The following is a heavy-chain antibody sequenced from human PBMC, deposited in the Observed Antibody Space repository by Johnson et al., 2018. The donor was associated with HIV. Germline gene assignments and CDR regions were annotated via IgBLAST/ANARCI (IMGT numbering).Heavy chain of an antibody. CDR1: GFTFSNAW. Sequence: VLLVESGGGLVRPGGSLRLSCVGSGFTFSNAWMSWVRQAPGQGLEWIGRIKSKTDGGTTDYAGTVKGRFTILRDDSKNTPYLQMNSLKVEDTAVDYGSTDGYRSTWYVSFDIWGRGTMVTVSS. CDR2: IKSKTDGGTT. J-gene: IGHJ3*02. D-gene: IGHD6-13*01. CDR3: STDGYRSTWYVSFDI. V-gene: IGHV3-15*01.